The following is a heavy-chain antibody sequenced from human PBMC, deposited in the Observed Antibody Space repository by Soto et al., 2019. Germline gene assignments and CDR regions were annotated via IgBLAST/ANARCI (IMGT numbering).Heavy chain of an antibody. Sequence: GGSLRLSCAASGFTFSSYAMSWVRQAPGKGLEWVSAISGSGGSTYYADSVKGRFTISRDNSKNTRYLQIDSLRAEDTAVYYCAKALYGDYPGGAFDIWGQGTMVTVSS. CDR1: GFTFSSYA. CDR3: AKALYGDYPGGAFDI. D-gene: IGHD4-17*01. CDR2: ISGSGGST. V-gene: IGHV3-23*01. J-gene: IGHJ3*02.